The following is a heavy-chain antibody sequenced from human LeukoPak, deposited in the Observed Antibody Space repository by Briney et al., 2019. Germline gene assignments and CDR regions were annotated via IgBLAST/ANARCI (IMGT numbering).Heavy chain of an antibody. J-gene: IGHJ4*02. CDR1: GFTFSSYA. CDR2: ISGSGGRT. V-gene: IGHV3-23*01. Sequence: PGGALRLSLAASGFTFSSYAMNWVRQAPGKGLEWVSAISGSGGRTYYSVKGRFTIYRDNSKNTLYLQMNSLRAEDTAVYYCAKGYCSSTSCKASFLDYWGQGTLVTVSS. D-gene: IGHD2-2*01. CDR3: AKGYCSSTSCKASFLDY.